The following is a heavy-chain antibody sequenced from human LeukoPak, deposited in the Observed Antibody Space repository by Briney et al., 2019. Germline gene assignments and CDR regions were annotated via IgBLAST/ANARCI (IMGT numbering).Heavy chain of an antibody. D-gene: IGHD6-19*01. J-gene: IGHJ5*02. V-gene: IGHV4-4*07. CDR3: ARDGEQWLVHWFDP. CDR2: IYTSGST. Sequence: SETLSLTCTVSGGSISSYYWRWIRQPAGKGLEWIGRIYTSGSTNYNPSLKSRVTMSVDTSKNQFSLKLSSVTAADTAVYYCARDGEQWLVHWFDPWGQGTLVTVSS. CDR1: GGSISSYY.